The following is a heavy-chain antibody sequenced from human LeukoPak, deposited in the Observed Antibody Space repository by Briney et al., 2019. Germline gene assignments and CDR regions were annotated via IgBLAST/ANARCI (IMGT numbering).Heavy chain of an antibody. CDR3: AKVPPETFVDTAMAPDY. Sequence: GGSLRLSCAASGFTFSSYGMHWVRQAPGKGLEGVAVISYDGSNKYYADSVKGRFTISRDNSKNTLYLQMNSLRAEDTAVYYCAKVPPETFVDTAMAPDYWGQGTLVTVSS. V-gene: IGHV3-30*18. J-gene: IGHJ4*02. CDR1: GFTFSSYG. CDR2: ISYDGSNK. D-gene: IGHD5-18*01.